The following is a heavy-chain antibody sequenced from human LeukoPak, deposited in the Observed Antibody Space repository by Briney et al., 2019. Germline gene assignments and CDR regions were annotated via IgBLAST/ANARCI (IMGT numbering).Heavy chain of an antibody. CDR1: GGSFSGYY. V-gene: IGHV4-34*01. J-gene: IGHJ5*02. Sequence: SETLSLTCAVYGGSFSGYYWSWIRQPPGKGLEWLGEINHSESTNYNPSLKSRVTISVDTSKNQFSLKLSSVTAADTAVYYCARDRLAVRGNNWFDPWGQGTLVAVSS. CDR3: ARDRLAVRGNNWFDP. CDR2: INHSEST. D-gene: IGHD6-19*01.